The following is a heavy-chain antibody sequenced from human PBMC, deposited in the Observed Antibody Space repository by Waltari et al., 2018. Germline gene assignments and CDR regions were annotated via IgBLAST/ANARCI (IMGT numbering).Heavy chain of an antibody. CDR2: IIPIFGTA. CDR3: ARGEGATSQCFQH. J-gene: IGHJ1*01. D-gene: IGHD1-26*01. CDR1: GGSISSSS. V-gene: IGHV1-69*01. Sequence: QLQLQESGPGLVKPSETLSLTCTVSGGSISSSSYYWGWIRQPPGKGLEWMGGIIPIFGTANYAQKFQGSVTITADESTSTAYMELSSLRSEDTAVYYCARGEGATSQCFQHWGQGTLVTVSS.